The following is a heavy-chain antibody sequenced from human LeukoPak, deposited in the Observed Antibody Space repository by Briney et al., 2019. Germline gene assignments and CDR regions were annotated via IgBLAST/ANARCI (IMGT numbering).Heavy chain of an antibody. CDR1: GYTFTTYA. CDR3: ARVVAAGVGPQYGMDV. V-gene: IGHV7-4-1*02. Sequence: ASVKVSCKASGYTFTTYAMNWVRHAPGQGLEWMGWINTNTGNPTYAQGFTGRFVFSLDTSVSTAYLQISSLKAEDTAVYYCARVVAAGVGPQYGMDVWGQGTTVTVSS. J-gene: IGHJ6*02. CDR2: INTNTGNP. D-gene: IGHD6-13*01.